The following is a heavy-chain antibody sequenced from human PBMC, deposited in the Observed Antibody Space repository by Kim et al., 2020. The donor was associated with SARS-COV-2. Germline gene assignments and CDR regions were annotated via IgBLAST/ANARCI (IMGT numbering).Heavy chain of an antibody. CDR2: IYYSGST. V-gene: IGHV4-39*07. J-gene: IGHJ4*02. CDR3: ASRTSSGYYYFRQYYFDY. CDR1: GGSISSSSYY. Sequence: SETLSLTCTVSGGSISSSSYYWGWIRQPPGKGLEWIGSIYYSGSTYYNPSLKSRVTISVDTSKNQFSLKLSSVTAADTAVYYCASRTSSGYYYFRQYYFDYWGQGTLVTVSS. D-gene: IGHD3-22*01.